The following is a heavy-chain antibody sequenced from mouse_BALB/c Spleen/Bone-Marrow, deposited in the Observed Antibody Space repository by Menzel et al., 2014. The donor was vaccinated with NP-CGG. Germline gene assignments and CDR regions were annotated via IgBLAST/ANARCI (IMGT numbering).Heavy chain of an antibody. Sequence: QVQLQQSGAELVRPGVSVKISCKGSGYTFTDYAMHWVKQSHAKSLEWIGVISTYYGDASYNQKFKGEATMTVDKSSSTAYMELARLTSEDSAIYYFASGNYYYAMDYWGQGTSVTVSS. J-gene: IGHJ4*01. V-gene: IGHV1S137*01. CDR2: ISTYYGDA. D-gene: IGHD2-1*01. CDR1: GYTFTDYA. CDR3: ASGNYYYAMDY.